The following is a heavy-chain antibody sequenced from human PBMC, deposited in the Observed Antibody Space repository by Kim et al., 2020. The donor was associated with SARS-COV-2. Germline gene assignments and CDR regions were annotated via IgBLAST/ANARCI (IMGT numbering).Heavy chain of an antibody. D-gene: IGHD6-13*01. V-gene: IGHV4-4*07. J-gene: IGHJ4*02. Sequence: YLKSRVTMSVDTSKNQFSLKLSSVTAADTAVYYCARERRGIAAAGPNLDYWGQGTLVTVSS. CDR3: ARERRGIAAAGPNLDY.